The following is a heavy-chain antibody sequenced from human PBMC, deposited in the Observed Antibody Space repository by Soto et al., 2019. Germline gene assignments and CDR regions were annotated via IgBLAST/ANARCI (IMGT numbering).Heavy chain of an antibody. J-gene: IGHJ4*02. V-gene: IGHV3-21*01. CDR1: GFTFSTYS. Sequence: GGSLRLSCAASGFTFSTYSMNWVRQAPGKGLEWVFSISSSSNFIYYADSVKGRFTISRDNAKNSLYLQMNSLRADDTAVYYCARDHTHYYCNNTRCYGVYLDYWGQGTRVTVSS. D-gene: IGHD2-2*01. CDR3: ARDHTHYYCNNTRCYGVYLDY. CDR2: ISSSSNFI.